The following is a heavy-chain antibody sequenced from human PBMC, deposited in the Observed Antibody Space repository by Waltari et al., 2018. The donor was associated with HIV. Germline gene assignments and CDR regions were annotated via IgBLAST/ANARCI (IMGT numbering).Heavy chain of an antibody. Sequence: QLQLQESGPGLVTPSETLSLTCSVSGGSISTSSFYWAWIRQAPGKGLVWIGSVYYTGSTVYSPSLESRLSVSVDTSQKEVSLRLSSVTAADTAVYYCARHMFSGRGSYDILTGFDYWGQGTLVTVSS. D-gene: IGHD3-9*01. CDR3: ARHMFSGRGSYDILTGFDY. J-gene: IGHJ4*02. CDR2: VYYTGST. CDR1: GGSISTSSFY. V-gene: IGHV4-39*01.